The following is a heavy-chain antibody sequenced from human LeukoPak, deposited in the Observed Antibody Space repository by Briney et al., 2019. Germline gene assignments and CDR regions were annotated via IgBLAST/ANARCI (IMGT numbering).Heavy chain of an antibody. V-gene: IGHV3-23*01. CDR1: GFTLSNYQ. J-gene: IGHJ3*01. Sequence: PGGSLPDPTFDHGFTLSNYQRGWIRQAPGKGLEWVSAISGSADSTYYADSVKGRFTISRDNSKNTQYLQMNSLRAEDTAFYYCGKDTNVVGAGIPNV. CDR2: ISGSADST. CDR3: GKDTNVVGAGIPNV. D-gene: IGHD1-26*01.